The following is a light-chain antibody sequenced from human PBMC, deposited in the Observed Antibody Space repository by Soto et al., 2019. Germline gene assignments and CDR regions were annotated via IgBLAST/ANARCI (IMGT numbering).Light chain of an antibody. Sequence: EIVLTQSPATLSLSLGESATLSCRASQSVSSYLAWYQQKPGQGPRLLIYDASNRATGVSARFSGSGYGTDFTLNISSLEPDDFAVYYCHQRSSWPRGTFGQGTKVEIK. CDR2: DAS. CDR1: QSVSSY. J-gene: IGKJ1*01. V-gene: IGKV3-11*01. CDR3: HQRSSWPRGT.